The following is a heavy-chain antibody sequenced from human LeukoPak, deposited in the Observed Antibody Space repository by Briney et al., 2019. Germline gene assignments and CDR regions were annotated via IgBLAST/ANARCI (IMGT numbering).Heavy chain of an antibody. D-gene: IGHD6-19*01. CDR3: ARGIGSGWYSTRFDP. CDR2: INPNSGVT. V-gene: IGHV1-2*02. J-gene: IGHJ5*02. Sequence: ASVKVSCKASGYTFTGYYMHWVRQAPGQGLEWMGWINPNSGVTNYAQKFQGRVTMTRDTSISTAYMELSRLRSDDTAVYYCARGIGSGWYSTRFDPWGQGTLVTVSS. CDR1: GYTFTGYY.